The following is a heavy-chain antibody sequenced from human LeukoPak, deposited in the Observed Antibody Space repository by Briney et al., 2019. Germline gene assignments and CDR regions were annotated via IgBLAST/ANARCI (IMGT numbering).Heavy chain of an antibody. CDR1: GYTFTGYY. D-gene: IGHD3-10*01. V-gene: IGHV1-2*02. J-gene: IGHJ5*02. CDR3: ATNYGSGSYYNWFDP. Sequence: ASVKVSCKASGYTFTGYYMHWVRQAPGQGLEWMGWINPNSGGTNYAQKFQGRVTMTRDTSISTAYMELSRLRSDDTAVYYCATNYGSGSYYNWFDPWGQGTLVTVSS. CDR2: INPNSGGT.